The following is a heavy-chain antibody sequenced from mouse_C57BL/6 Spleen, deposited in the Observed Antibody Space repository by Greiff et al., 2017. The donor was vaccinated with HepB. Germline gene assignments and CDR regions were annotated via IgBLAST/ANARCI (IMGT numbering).Heavy chain of an antibody. CDR2: INPNYGTT. CDR3: ARGEGITTVVGGPLAMYY. D-gene: IGHD1-1*01. V-gene: IGHV1-39*01. CDR1: GYSFTDYN. Sequence: EVKLQESGPELVKPGASVKISCKASGYSFTDYNMNWVKQSNGKSLEWIGVINPNYGTTSYNQKFKGKATLTVDQSSSTAYMQLNSLTSEDSAVYYGARGEGITTVVGGPLAMYYWGQGTSVTVSS. J-gene: IGHJ4*01.